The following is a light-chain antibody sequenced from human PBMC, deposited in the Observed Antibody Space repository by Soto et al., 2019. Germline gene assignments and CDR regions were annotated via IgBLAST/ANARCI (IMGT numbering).Light chain of an antibody. J-gene: IGKJ1*01. CDR3: QQYNKWPPT. CDR2: GVS. V-gene: IGKV3-15*01. CDR1: QSVSSN. Sequence: EIVMTQSPVTLSVSPGERATLSCRASQSVSSNLAWFQQKPGQAPRLLIYGVSTRDTGISARFSGSGSGTEFTLTISSLQSGDFAVYHCQQYNKWPPTFGQGTKVDVK.